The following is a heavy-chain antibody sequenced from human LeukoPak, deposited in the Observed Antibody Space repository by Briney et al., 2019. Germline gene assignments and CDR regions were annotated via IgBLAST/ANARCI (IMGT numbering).Heavy chain of an antibody. CDR3: ARDGTTSGYSSSWYSN. CDR1: GFTFSSYA. V-gene: IGHV3-66*01. CDR2: IYSGGST. J-gene: IGHJ4*02. Sequence: GRSLRLSCAASGFTFSSYAMHWVRQAPGKGLEWVSVIYSGGSTYYADSVKGRFTISRDNSKNTLYLQMNSLRAEDTAVYYCARDGTTSGYSSSWYSNWGQGTLVTVSS. D-gene: IGHD6-13*01.